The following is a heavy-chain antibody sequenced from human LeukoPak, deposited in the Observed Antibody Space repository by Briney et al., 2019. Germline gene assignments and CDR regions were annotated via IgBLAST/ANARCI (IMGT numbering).Heavy chain of an antibody. D-gene: IGHD3-10*01. CDR2: IYYSGST. V-gene: IGHV4-39*07. Sequence: KPSETLSLTCTVSGGSISSSSYYWGWIRQPPGKGLEWIGSIYYSGSTYYNPSLKSRVTISVDTSKNQFSLKLSSVTAADTAVYYCARDEWFGEFKEGDWGQGTLVTVSS. J-gene: IGHJ4*02. CDR1: GGSISSSSYY. CDR3: ARDEWFGEFKEGD.